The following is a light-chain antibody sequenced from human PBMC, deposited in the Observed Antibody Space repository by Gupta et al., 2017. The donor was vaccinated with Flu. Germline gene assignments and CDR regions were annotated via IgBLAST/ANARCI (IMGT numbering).Light chain of an antibody. CDR2: EVN. J-gene: IGLJ2*01. CDR3: SAYAGSNNLV. V-gene: IGLV2-8*01. CDR1: SSDVGGYNY. Sequence: TSSDVGGYNYVSWYQQHPGKAPKLMIYEVNKRPPGVPGRFSGSKSGNTASLTVSGLQAEDEAEYYCSAYAGSNNLVFGGGTTLTVL.